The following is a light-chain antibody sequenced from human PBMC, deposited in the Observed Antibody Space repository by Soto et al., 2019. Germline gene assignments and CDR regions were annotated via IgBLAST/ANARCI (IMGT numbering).Light chain of an antibody. J-gene: IGKJ1*01. CDR3: QQRSNWPWT. CDR2: DAS. V-gene: IGKV3-11*01. Sequence: EIVLTQSPATLSLSPGERATLPCRASQSVSSYLAWYQQKPGQAPRLLIYDASNRATGIPARFSGSGSGTDFTFTISSLEPEDFAVYYCQQRSNWPWTFGQGTKVEIK. CDR1: QSVSSY.